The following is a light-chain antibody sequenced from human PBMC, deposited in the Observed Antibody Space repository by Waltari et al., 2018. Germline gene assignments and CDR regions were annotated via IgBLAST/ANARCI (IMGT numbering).Light chain of an antibody. V-gene: IGLV2-14*01. J-gene: IGLJ2*01. CDR2: EGS. CDR3: SSYRSGTSVI. Sequence: QSALTQPASVSGSPGQSITISCTGTSSDVGGYNYVSLYQHHPGKAPNFIIYEGSNRPSGVSIRFPGSKSGNTASLTISGLQAEDEADYYCSSYRSGTSVIFGGGTKVTVL. CDR1: SSDVGGYNY.